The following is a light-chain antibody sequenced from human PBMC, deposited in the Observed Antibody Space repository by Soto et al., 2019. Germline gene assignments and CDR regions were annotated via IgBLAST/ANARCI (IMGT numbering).Light chain of an antibody. CDR2: DVS. Sequence: QSALTQPASVSGSPGQSITISCTGTSSDVGGYNYVSWYQQHPGKAPKVMIYDVSNRPSGVSNRFSGSKSGNMASLTISGLQAEDEAEYYCSSYTSSSTLWVFGGGTKLTFL. CDR1: SSDVGGYNY. J-gene: IGLJ3*02. CDR3: SSYTSSSTLWV. V-gene: IGLV2-14*01.